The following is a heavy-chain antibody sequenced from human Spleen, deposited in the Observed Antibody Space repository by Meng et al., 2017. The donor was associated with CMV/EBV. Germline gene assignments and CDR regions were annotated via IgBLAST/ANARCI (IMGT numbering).Heavy chain of an antibody. J-gene: IGHJ5*02. CDR1: GFTFSSYA. CDR2: VSYDGTSK. V-gene: IGHV3-30*04. CDR3: AREGRYCTNGVCYFWFDP. D-gene: IGHD2-8*01. Sequence: GGSLRLSCAASGFTFSSYAMHWVRQAPGKGLEWVALVSYDGTSKYYADSVKGRFTISRDNSKNTLHLQMNSLRAEDTAVYYCAREGRYCTNGVCYFWFDPWGQGTLVTV.